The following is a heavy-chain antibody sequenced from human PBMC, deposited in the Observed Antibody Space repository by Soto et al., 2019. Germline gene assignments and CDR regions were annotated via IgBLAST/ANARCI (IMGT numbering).Heavy chain of an antibody. CDR3: AKFFVETWSNSGWPWSFHY. D-gene: IGHD6-25*01. Sequence: EVQLLESGGGLVQPGRSLRLSCAASGFTFSNYAMSWVRQAPGQGLDWVSAISGSGGTTYYADSVKGRFTISRDNSKNKLFLQMNSLRAEDAAVYYCAKFFVETWSNSGWPWSFHYWGQGTLVTVSS. CDR2: ISGSGGTT. CDR1: GFTFSNYA. J-gene: IGHJ4*02. V-gene: IGHV3-23*01.